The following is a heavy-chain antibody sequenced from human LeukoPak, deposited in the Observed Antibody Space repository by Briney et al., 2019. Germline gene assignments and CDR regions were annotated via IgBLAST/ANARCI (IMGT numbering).Heavy chain of an antibody. Sequence: GGSLRLSCAASGFTFSSFGMHWVRQAPGKGLEWVAVISNDGSDNYYSDSVKGRFTISRDNSKNTLHLQMNSLRVEDTAVYYCAKAMVRGVIILYYFENWGQGTLVTVSS. D-gene: IGHD3-10*01. V-gene: IGHV3-30*18. CDR3: AKAMVRGVIILYYFEN. CDR2: ISNDGSDN. J-gene: IGHJ4*02. CDR1: GFTFSSFG.